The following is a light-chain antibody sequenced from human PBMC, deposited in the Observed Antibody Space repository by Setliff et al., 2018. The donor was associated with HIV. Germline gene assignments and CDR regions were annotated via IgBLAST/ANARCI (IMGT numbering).Light chain of an antibody. CDR2: GVF. V-gene: IGLV2-14*03. Sequence: QSALTQPASVSESPGQSITISCTGTSSDVGAYNFVSWYQQYPGKAPQLMIYGVFGRPSGVSHRFSGSKSGNTASLTISGLRPEDEADYYCSSFTTSRKFVFGTGTKVTVL. CDR1: SSDVGAYNF. J-gene: IGLJ1*01. CDR3: SSFTTSRKFV.